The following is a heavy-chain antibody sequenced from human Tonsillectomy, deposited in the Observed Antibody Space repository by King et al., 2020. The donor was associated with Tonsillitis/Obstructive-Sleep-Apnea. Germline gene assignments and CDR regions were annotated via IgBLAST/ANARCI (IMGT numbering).Heavy chain of an antibody. J-gene: IGHJ4*02. CDR3: AREGLAFDY. CDR2: INPSSGGT. CDR1: RDTFTDYY. V-gene: IGHV1-2*02. Sequence: QLVQSGAEVKKPGASVKVSCKASRDTFTDYYIHWVRQAPGQGLEWMGGINPSSGGTHFAQKFQGRVTMTRDTSISTAYMALSSLRSDDTAVYYCAREGLAFDYWGQGTLVTVSS.